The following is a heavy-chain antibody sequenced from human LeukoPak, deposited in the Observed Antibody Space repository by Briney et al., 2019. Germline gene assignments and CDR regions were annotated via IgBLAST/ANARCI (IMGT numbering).Heavy chain of an antibody. Sequence: GGSLRLSCAASGFTFSSYEMNWVRQAPGKGLEWVSYISSSDSTIHYADSVKGRFTISRDNAKNSLYLQMNSLRAEDTAVYYCARVAINDYGDYFDYWGQGTLVTVSS. V-gene: IGHV3-48*03. D-gene: IGHD4-17*01. CDR3: ARVAINDYGDYFDY. CDR1: GFTFSSYE. CDR2: ISSSDSTI. J-gene: IGHJ4*02.